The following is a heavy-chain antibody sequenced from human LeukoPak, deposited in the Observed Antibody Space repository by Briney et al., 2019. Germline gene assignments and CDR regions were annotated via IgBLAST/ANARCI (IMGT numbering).Heavy chain of an antibody. J-gene: IGHJ4*02. CDR3: ARAPKTYYGSGSYFFSY. D-gene: IGHD3-10*01. CDR2: ISAYNGNT. Sequence: ASVKVSCKASGYTFTGYYMHWVRQAPGQGLEWMGWISAYNGNTNYAQKLQGRVTMTTDTSTSTAYMELRSLRSDDTAVYYCARAPKTYYGSGSYFFSYWGQGTLVTVSS. CDR1: GYTFTGYY. V-gene: IGHV1-18*04.